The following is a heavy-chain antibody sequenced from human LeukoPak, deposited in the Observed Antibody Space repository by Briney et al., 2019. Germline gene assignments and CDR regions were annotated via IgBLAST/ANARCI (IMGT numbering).Heavy chain of an antibody. CDR1: GGTFSSYA. CDR2: IIPILGIA. V-gene: IGHV1-69*04. Sequence: SVKVSCKACGGTFSSYAISGVRQAPGQGLEWMGRIIPILGIANYAQKFQGRVTITADKSTSTAYMELSSLRSEDTAVYYCAITGGYCSSTSCYPWGQGTLVTVSS. CDR3: AITGGYCSSTSCYP. D-gene: IGHD2-2*01. J-gene: IGHJ1*01.